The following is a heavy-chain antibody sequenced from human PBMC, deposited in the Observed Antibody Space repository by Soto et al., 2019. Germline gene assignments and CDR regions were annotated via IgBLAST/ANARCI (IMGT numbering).Heavy chain of an antibody. CDR1: GFIFSDYA. CDR2: ISGTRGRQRNT. Sequence: PGGSLRLSCAASGFIFSDYAMTWVRQTPGRGLEWVSTISGTRGRQRNTFYTASVKGRFTVTRDNSKNTLFLQMNSLRVEDTAVYYCARERGGARGYSYGPRWGQGTLVTVSS. D-gene: IGHD5-18*01. J-gene: IGHJ4*02. V-gene: IGHV3-23*01. CDR3: ARERGGARGYSYGPR.